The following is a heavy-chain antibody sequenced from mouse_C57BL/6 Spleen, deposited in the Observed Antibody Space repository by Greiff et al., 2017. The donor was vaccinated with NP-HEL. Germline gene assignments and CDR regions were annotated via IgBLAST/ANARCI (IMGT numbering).Heavy chain of an antibody. CDR3: ARGGDGWFAY. Sequence: QVQLVESGPGLVQPSQSLSITCTVSGFSLTSYGVHWVRQSPGKGLEWLGVIWSGGSTDYNAAFISRLSISKDNSKSQVFFKMNSLQADDTAIYYCARGGDGWFAYWGQGTLVTVSA. J-gene: IGHJ3*01. CDR2: IWSGGST. CDR1: GFSLTSYG. V-gene: IGHV2-2*01. D-gene: IGHD3-3*01.